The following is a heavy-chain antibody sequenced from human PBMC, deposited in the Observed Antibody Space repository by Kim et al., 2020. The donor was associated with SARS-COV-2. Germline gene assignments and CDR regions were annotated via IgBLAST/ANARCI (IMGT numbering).Heavy chain of an antibody. J-gene: IGHJ4*02. Sequence: YYADSVRGRFTISRDNSKNTVYLQMNSLRVEDTALYFCAGRTITVAGATDYWGQGTLVTVSS. D-gene: IGHD6-19*01. CDR3: AGRTITVAGATDY. V-gene: IGHV3-23*01.